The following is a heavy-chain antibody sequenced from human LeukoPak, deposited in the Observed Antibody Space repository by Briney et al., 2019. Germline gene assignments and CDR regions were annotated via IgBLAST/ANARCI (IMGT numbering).Heavy chain of an antibody. Sequence: SETLSLTCAVYGGSLSGYYWSCIRQPPAKGLEWIGEINHSGSTNYNPSLKSRLTISVDTSKNQFSLKLNSVTAADTAVYYCASFRWGVGFEYWGQGTLVTVSS. CDR3: ASFRWGVGFEY. J-gene: IGHJ4*02. D-gene: IGHD3-16*01. V-gene: IGHV4-34*01. CDR2: INHSGST. CDR1: GGSLSGYY.